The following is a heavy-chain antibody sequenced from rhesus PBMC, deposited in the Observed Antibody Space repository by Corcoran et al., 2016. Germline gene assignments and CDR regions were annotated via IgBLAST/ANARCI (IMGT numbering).Heavy chain of an antibody. D-gene: IGHD6-31*01. Sequence: QVQLQESGPGVVKPSETLSLTCAGSGGSISGYYLWSWIRQPPGKGLEWIGYSYGGSGSTSYNPSLKNRVTISKDTSKNQFSLKLSSVTAADTAVYYCARVGGYSSGWYYFDYWGQGVLVTVSS. V-gene: IGHV4S7*01. CDR2: SYGGSGST. J-gene: IGHJ4*01. CDR3: ARVGGYSSGWYYFDY. CDR1: GGSISGYYL.